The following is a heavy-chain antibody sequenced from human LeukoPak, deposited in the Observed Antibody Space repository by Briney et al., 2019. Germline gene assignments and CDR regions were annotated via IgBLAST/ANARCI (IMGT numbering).Heavy chain of an antibody. D-gene: IGHD3-9*01. Sequence: GGSLRLSCAASGFTFSSYSMNWVRQAPGKGLEWVSSISSSSSYIYYADSVKGRFTISRDNAKNSLYLQMNSLRAEDTAVYYCARDGYFDWSDYFDYWGQGTLITVSS. J-gene: IGHJ4*02. CDR3: ARDGYFDWSDYFDY. CDR1: GFTFSSYS. V-gene: IGHV3-21*01. CDR2: ISSSSSYI.